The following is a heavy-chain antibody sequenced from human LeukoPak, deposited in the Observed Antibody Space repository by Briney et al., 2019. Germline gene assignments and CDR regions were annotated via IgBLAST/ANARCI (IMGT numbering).Heavy chain of an antibody. CDR1: GYTFNSYD. D-gene: IGHD1-26*01. J-gene: IGHJ4*02. V-gene: IGHV1-8*01. CDR3: ARADRNSRKDRKSTSGHIMGVTTPDERGPFDD. Sequence: GASVKVSCKASGYTFNSYDINWVRQAPGQGLEWMGWMNPNSGNTGYAQKFQGRVTMTRNISITTAYMELNSLTSEDTAVYYCARADRNSRKDRKSTSGHIMGVTTPDERGPFDDWGQGTLVIVSS. CDR2: MNPNSGNT.